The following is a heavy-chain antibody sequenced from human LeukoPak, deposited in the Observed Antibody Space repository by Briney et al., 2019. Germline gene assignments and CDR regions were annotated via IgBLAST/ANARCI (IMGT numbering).Heavy chain of an antibody. Sequence: GGSLRLSCAASGFTFRSYAMSWVRQAPGKGLEWVSAISGSGGTTYYADSVKGRFTISRDNSKNTLYLQMNSLRAEDTAVYYCAKDLVTTGDYYFDYWGQGTLVTVSS. V-gene: IGHV3-23*01. J-gene: IGHJ4*02. CDR1: GFTFRSYA. CDR3: AKDLVTTGDYYFDY. CDR2: ISGSGGTT. D-gene: IGHD4-17*01.